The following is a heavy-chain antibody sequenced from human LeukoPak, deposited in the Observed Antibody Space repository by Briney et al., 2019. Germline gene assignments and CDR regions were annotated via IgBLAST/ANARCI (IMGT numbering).Heavy chain of an antibody. V-gene: IGHV4-34*01. CDR3: ARGKSSSWYREGNGFDP. CDR1: GGPFCGYY. J-gene: IGHJ5*02. CDR2: INHSGST. Sequence: SETLSLTCAVYGGPFCGYYWSWIRQPPGKGLEGIGEINHSGSTNYNLSLKSRVTIAVDTSSNQSSLKLRSVTAADRAVYCVARGKSSSWYREGNGFDPWGQGTLVTVSS. D-gene: IGHD6-13*01.